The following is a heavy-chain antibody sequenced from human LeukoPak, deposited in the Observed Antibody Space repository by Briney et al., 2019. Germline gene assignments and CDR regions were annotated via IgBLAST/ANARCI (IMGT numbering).Heavy chain of an antibody. V-gene: IGHV1-69*13. CDR1: GYTFTDYY. CDR2: IIPIFGTA. J-gene: IGHJ6*02. D-gene: IGHD2-15*01. Sequence: SVKVSCKTSGYTFTDYYMHWVRQAPGQGLEWMGGIIPIFGTANYAQKFQGRVTITADESTSTAYMELSSLRSEDTAVYYCARDRDIVVVVAATGYSYAYSMDVWGQGTTVTVSS. CDR3: ARDRDIVVVVAATGYSYAYSMDV.